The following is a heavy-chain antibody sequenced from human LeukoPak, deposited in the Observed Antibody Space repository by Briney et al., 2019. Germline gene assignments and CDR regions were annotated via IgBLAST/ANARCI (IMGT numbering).Heavy chain of an antibody. CDR3: ATDTIFGVVSNDY. CDR1: GYTFTDYY. CDR2: INPNSGGT. D-gene: IGHD3-3*01. J-gene: IGHJ4*02. Sequence: ASVKVSFKTSGYTFTDYYLHWVRQAPGPGLEWMGWINPNSGGTNYAQNFQGRVTMTRDTSISTAYMELSRLRSDDTAVYYCATDTIFGVVSNDYWGQGTLVTVSS. V-gene: IGHV1-2*02.